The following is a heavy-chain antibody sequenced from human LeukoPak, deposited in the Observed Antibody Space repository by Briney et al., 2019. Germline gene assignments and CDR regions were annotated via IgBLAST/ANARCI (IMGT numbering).Heavy chain of an antibody. D-gene: IGHD3-3*01. CDR2: IRYDGSNK. Sequence: GGSLRLSCAASGFTFSSYGMHWVRQAPGKGLEWVAFIRYDGSNKYYADSVKGRFTISRDNSKNTLYLQMNSLRAEDTAVYYCAKDLASFNFGVVNYMDVWGKGTTVTVSS. V-gene: IGHV3-30*02. J-gene: IGHJ6*03. CDR3: AKDLASFNFGVVNYMDV. CDR1: GFTFSSYG.